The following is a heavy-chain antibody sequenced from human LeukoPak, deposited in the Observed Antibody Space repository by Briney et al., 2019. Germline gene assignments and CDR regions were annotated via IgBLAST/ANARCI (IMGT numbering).Heavy chain of an antibody. CDR3: ARNSVVVTDGRWWYFDY. CDR1: GYTFTSYG. D-gene: IGHD2-21*02. J-gene: IGHJ4*02. Sequence: ASVKVSCKASGYTFTSYGISWVRQAPGQGLEWMGWISAYNGNTNYAQKLQGRVTMTTDTSTSTAYMELRRLISDDPVLYYCARNSVVVTDGRWWYFDYWGKGSLVTVSS. V-gene: IGHV1-18*01. CDR2: ISAYNGNT.